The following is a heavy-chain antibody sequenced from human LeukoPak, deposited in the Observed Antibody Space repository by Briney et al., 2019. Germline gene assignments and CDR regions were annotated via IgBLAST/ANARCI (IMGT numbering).Heavy chain of an antibody. J-gene: IGHJ4*02. CDR3: AKLEAHAGAGRKFLDY. CDR1: GFTFSTYW. V-gene: IGHV3-7*01. CDR2: IKEDGSEK. D-gene: IGHD6-13*01. Sequence: GGSLRLSCAASGFTFSTYWMSWVRQAPGKGLEWVANIKEDGSEKSYVDSVRGRFTISRDNAKNSLYLQMNSLRAEDTAVYYCAKLEAHAGAGRKFLDYWGQGTLVTVSS.